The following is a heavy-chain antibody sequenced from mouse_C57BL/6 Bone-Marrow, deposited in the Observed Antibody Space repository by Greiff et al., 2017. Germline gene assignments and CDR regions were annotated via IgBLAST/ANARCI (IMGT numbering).Heavy chain of an antibody. V-gene: IGHV1-64*01. D-gene: IGHD1-1*01. J-gene: IGHJ2*01. CDR2: IHPNSGST. CDR1: GYTFTSYW. Sequence: QVQLQQPGAELVKPGASVKLSCKASGYTFTSYWMHWVKQRPGQGLEWIGMIHPNSGSTNYNEKFKSKATVTVDKSSSTAYMRLSSLTSEDSAVYYCAGYFGRYFDYWGQGTTLTVSS. CDR3: AGYFGRYFDY.